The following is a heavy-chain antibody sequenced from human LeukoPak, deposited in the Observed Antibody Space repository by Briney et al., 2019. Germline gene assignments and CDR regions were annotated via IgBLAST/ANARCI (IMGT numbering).Heavy chain of an antibody. CDR2: ISSSSSTI. CDR1: GFTFSSYS. Sequence: GGSLRLSCAASGFTFSSYSMNWVRQAPGKGLEWVSYISSSSSTIYYADSVKGRFTISRDNSKNTLYLQMNSLRAEDTAVYYCESQLVPADYWGQGTLVTVSS. J-gene: IGHJ4*02. CDR3: ESQLVPADY. D-gene: IGHD6-13*01. V-gene: IGHV3-48*01.